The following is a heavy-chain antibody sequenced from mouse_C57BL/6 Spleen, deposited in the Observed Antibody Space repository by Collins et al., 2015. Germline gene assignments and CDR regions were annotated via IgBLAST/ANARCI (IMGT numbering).Heavy chain of an antibody. D-gene: IGHD2-4*01. J-gene: IGHJ2*01. CDR3: ARVDYALDY. Sequence: QVQLQQSGPELVKPGASVKISCKASGYAFSSSWMNWVKQSPGKGLEWIGRIYPGDGDTNYNRKFKGKATLTADKSSSTAYMQLSSLTSEDSAVYFCARVDYALDYWGQGTTLTVSS. CDR2: IYPGDGDT. V-gene: IGHV1-82*01. CDR1: GYAFSSSW.